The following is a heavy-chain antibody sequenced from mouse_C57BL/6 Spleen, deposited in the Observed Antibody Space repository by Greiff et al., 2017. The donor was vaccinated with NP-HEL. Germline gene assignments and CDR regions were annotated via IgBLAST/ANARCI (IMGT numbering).Heavy chain of an antibody. D-gene: IGHD2-3*01. Sequence: QVQLKQPGAELVRPGSSVKLSCKASGYTFTSYWMHWVKQRPIQGLEWIGNIDPSDSETHYNQKFKDKATLTVDKSSSTAYMQLSSLTSEDSAVYYCASDGYYGYFDVWGTGTTVTVSS. J-gene: IGHJ1*03. CDR1: GYTFTSYW. CDR3: ASDGYYGYFDV. V-gene: IGHV1-52*01. CDR2: IDPSDSET.